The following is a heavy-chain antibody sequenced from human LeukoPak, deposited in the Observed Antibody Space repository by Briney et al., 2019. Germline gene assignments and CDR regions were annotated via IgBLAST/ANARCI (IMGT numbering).Heavy chain of an antibody. J-gene: IGHJ4*02. D-gene: IGHD5-12*01. CDR1: GFTFSSYS. V-gene: IGHV3-48*01. CDR2: ISSSSSTI. CDR3: ARGMRLRSNYFDY. Sequence: PGGSLRLSCAASGFTFSSYSMNWVRQAPGKGLEWVSYISSSSSTIDYADSVKGRFTISRDNAKNSLYLQMNSLRAEDTAVYYCARGMRLRSNYFDYWGQGTLVTVSS.